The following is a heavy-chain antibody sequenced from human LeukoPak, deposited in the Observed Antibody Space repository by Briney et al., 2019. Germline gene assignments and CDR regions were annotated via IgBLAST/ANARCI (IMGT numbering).Heavy chain of an antibody. CDR3: ARLGVLGSDPKLRFFFDP. J-gene: IGHJ5*02. CDR2: IYPGDSDT. V-gene: IGHV5-51*01. Sequence: GESLKISCKGSGYTFTNYWLGWVRQMPGKVLEWMGIIYPGDSDTRYSPSFQGQVTISADKSISTAYLRWSSLKASDTAIYYCARLGVLGSDPKLRFFFDPWGRGTLDTVSS. D-gene: IGHD3-3*01. CDR1: GYTFTNYW.